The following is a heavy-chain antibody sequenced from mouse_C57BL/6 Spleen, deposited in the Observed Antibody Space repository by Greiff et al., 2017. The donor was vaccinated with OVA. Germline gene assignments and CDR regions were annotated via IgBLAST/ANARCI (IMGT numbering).Heavy chain of an antibody. V-gene: IGHV1-15*01. J-gene: IGHJ2*01. Sequence: VQLQQSGAELVRPGASVTLSCKASGYTFTDYEMHWVKQTPVHGLEWIGAIDPETGGTAYNQKFKGKAILTAEKSSSTAYMELRSLTSEDSAVYYCTRWESRGYFDYWGQGTTLTVSS. D-gene: IGHD4-1*01. CDR3: TRWESRGYFDY. CDR1: GYTFTDYE. CDR2: IDPETGGT.